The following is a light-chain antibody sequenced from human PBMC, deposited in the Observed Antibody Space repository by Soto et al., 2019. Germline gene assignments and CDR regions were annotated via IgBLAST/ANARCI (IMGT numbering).Light chain of an antibody. J-gene: IGKJ4*01. CDR1: QGVGSN. CDR3: QQFNIWPHMLS. V-gene: IGKV3-15*01. Sequence: IVVTQSPATLSVSPGERVTLSCRASQGVGSNLAWYQQRPSQAPRLLIYDASTRATGIPDRFSGSGSGTDFTLTIRRLQSEDFAVYYCQQFNIWPHMLSFGGGTKLE. CDR2: DAS.